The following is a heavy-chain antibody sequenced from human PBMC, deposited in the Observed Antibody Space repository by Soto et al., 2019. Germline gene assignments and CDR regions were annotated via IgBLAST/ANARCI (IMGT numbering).Heavy chain of an antibody. D-gene: IGHD2-2*01. CDR1: GGSISSSSYY. J-gene: IGHJ6*04. CDR3: AGTNIVIVPPLVPAASV. Sequence: SETLSLTCTVSGGSISSSSYYWGWIRQPPGKGLEWIGSIYYSGSTYYNPSLKSRVTISVDTSKNQFSLRLSSVTAADTAVYYCAGTNIVIVPPLVPAASVWGKGTTVTGSS. CDR2: IYYSGST. V-gene: IGHV4-39*01.